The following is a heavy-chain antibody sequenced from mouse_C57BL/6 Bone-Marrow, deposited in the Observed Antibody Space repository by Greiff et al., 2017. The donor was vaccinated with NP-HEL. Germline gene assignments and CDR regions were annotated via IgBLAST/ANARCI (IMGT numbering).Heavy chain of an antibody. CDR1: GYTFTSYW. J-gene: IGHJ2*01. CDR3: ARRWLLRLYCFDY. D-gene: IGHD2-3*01. CDR2: IHPNSGST. Sequence: QVQLQQPGAELVKPGASVKLSCKASGYTFTSYWMHWVKQRPGQGLEWIGMIHPNSGSTNYNEKFKSKATLTVDKSSSTAYMQLSSLTSEDSAVYYCARRWLLRLYCFDYWGQGTTLTVSS. V-gene: IGHV1-64*01.